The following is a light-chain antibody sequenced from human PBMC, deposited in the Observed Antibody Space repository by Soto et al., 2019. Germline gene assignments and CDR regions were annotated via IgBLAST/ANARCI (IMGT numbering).Light chain of an antibody. Sequence: EIVLTQSPATLSLSPGERATLSCRASQSVTSYLAWYQQKPGQAPRLLLYGTSSRATGIPERFSGSGSGTDFTLTISRLEPEDFAVYYCQQYGSSPRTFGQGTKVDIK. CDR2: GTS. CDR3: QQYGSSPRT. CDR1: QSVTSY. V-gene: IGKV3-20*01. J-gene: IGKJ1*01.